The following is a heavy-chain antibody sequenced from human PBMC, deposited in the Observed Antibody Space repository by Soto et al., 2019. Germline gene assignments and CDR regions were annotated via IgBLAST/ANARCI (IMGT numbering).Heavy chain of an antibody. CDR3: ARHFVAVVIKGWGY. V-gene: IGHV4-39*01. CDR1: GASIDRSNYY. D-gene: IGHD3-22*01. Sequence: PSETLSLTCTGSGASIDRSNYYWDWIRQPPGKGLEWIGTTYYNGNAYYNPSLKSRVTMSVDTSKNQFSLKLISVTAADTAVYYCARHFVAVVIKGWGYWGQGTLVTVSS. J-gene: IGHJ4*02. CDR2: TYYNGNA.